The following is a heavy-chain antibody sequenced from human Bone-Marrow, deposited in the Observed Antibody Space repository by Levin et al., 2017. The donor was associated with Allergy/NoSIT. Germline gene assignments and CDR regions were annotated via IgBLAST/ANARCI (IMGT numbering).Heavy chain of an antibody. D-gene: IGHD3-10*01. J-gene: IGHJ3*02. V-gene: IGHV6-1*01. Sequence: SETLSLTCVISGDSVSSNGVAWNWIRQSPSRGLEWLGRTYYESKWFHDYAASVKSRLTVDPDTSQNQFSLRLNSVTPEDTAVYYCARGRASAFDIWGQGTVVTVSS. CDR1: GDSVSSNGVA. CDR3: ARGRASAFDI. CDR2: TYYESKWFH.